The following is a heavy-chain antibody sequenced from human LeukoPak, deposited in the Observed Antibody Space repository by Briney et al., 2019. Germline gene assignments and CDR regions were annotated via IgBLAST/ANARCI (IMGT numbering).Heavy chain of an antibody. Sequence: SETLSLTCTVSGGSISSGGYYWSWIRQPPGKGLEWIGYIYYSGSTNYNPSLKSRVTISVDTSKNQFSLKLSSVTAADTAVYYCARTRAVAGLLFDYWGQGTLVTVSS. J-gene: IGHJ4*02. V-gene: IGHV4-61*08. CDR1: GGSISSGGYY. CDR2: IYYSGST. CDR3: ARTRAVAGLLFDY. D-gene: IGHD6-19*01.